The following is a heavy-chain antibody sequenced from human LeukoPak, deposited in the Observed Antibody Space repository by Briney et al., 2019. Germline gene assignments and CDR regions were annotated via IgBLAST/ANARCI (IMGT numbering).Heavy chain of an antibody. CDR1: GYTFTSYY. J-gene: IGHJ4*02. CDR2: INPSGGST. Sequence: VASVKVSCKASGYTFTSYYMHWVRQAPGQGLEWMGIINPSGGSTGYAQKFQGRVTMTRDMSTSTVYMELSSLRSEDTAAYYCARDALPRVYSSSWYDYWGQGTLVTVSS. V-gene: IGHV1-46*01. D-gene: IGHD6-13*01. CDR3: ARDALPRVYSSSWYDY.